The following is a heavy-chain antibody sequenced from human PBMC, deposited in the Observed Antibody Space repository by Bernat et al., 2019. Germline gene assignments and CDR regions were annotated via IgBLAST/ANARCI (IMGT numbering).Heavy chain of an antibody. J-gene: IGHJ4*02. CDR3: ARDKSGSYYGAIDY. D-gene: IGHD1-26*01. Sequence: EVQLVESGGGLVKPGGSLRLSCAASGFTFSGYGMNWVRQAPGKGLEWVSSITSHSSYIYYADSLKGRFTISRDNAMSSLYLQMNSLRAEDTAVYYCARDKSGSYYGAIDYWGQGTLLTVSS. V-gene: IGHV3-21*01. CDR2: ITSHSSYI. CDR1: GFTFSGYG.